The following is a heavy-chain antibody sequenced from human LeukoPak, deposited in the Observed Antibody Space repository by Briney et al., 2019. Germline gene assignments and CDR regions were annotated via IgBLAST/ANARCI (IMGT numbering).Heavy chain of an antibody. J-gene: IGHJ3*02. V-gene: IGHV4-39*01. D-gene: IGHD2-21*02. Sequence: ASETLSLTCTVSGGSISSSNYYWGWIRQPPGKGLEWIGSIYYSGSTFYNPSLKSRVIISVDTSKNQFSLQLSSVTAADTAVYYCARPRGVVTTNYNIDAFDIWGQGTMVTVSS. CDR3: ARPRGVVTTNYNIDAFDI. CDR2: IYYSGST. CDR1: GGSISSSNYY.